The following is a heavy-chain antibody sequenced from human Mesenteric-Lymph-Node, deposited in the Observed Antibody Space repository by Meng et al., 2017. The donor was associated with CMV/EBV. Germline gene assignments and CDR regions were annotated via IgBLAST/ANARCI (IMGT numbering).Heavy chain of an antibody. CDR2: ISSSSYI. J-gene: IGHJ4*02. Sequence: GGSLRLSCAASGFTFSSYSMNWVRQAPGKGLEWVSSISSSSYIYYADSVKGRFTISRDNAKNSLFLQMNSLRAEDTAVYYCARGLGNWGSYYFDYWGQGTLVTVSS. D-gene: IGHD7-27*01. CDR1: GFTFSSYS. CDR3: ARGLGNWGSYYFDY. V-gene: IGHV3-21*01.